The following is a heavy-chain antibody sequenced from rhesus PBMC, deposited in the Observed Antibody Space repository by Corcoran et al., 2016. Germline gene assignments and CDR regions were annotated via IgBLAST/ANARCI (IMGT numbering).Heavy chain of an antibody. CDR2: IYGSSGST. V-gene: IGHV4-160*01. J-gene: IGHJ3*01. Sequence: QVQLQESGPGLVKPSETLSLTCAVSGGSISSNYWSWIRQPPGKGLEWIGYIYGSSGSTYYNPALKCRVTISTDTSKNQFSLKRSSVTAADTAVYYCARLITVTITNAFDFWGQGLRVTVSS. CDR3: ARLITVTITNAFDF. D-gene: IGHD3-9*01. CDR1: GGSISSNY.